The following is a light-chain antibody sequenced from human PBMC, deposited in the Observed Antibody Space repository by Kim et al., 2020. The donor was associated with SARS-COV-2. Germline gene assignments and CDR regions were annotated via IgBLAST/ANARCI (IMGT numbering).Light chain of an antibody. J-gene: IGKJ4*01. CDR2: GAS. Sequence: EIVMTQSPVTLSVSPGERATLSCRASQSVSSNLAWYQQKPGQAPRLLIYGASTRATGIPARFSGSGSGTEFTLTISSLQSEDFAVYYCQQYNNWPLTFGGGTNVGIK. V-gene: IGKV3-15*01. CDR3: QQYNNWPLT. CDR1: QSVSSN.